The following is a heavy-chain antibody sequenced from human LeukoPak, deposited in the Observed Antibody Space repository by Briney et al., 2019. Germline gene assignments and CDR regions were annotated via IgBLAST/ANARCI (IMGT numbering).Heavy chain of an antibody. CDR2: IFPGDSET. V-gene: IGHV5-51*01. Sequence: GESLKISCKGSGYSFTNYWIGWGRQMPGKGLEWMGIIFPGDSETRYSPSFQGQVTISADKSISTAYLQWSSLKASDTAMYYCAKPARGDASGYWGQGTLITVSS. J-gene: IGHJ4*02. CDR1: GYSFTNYW. CDR3: AKPARGDASGY. D-gene: IGHD5-24*01.